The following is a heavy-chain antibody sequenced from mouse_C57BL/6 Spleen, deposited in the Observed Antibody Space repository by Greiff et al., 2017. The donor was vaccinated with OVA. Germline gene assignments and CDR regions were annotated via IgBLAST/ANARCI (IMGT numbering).Heavy chain of an antibody. CDR3: ARSYGNFLDY. D-gene: IGHD2-1*01. V-gene: IGHV1-69*01. CDR1: GYTFTSYW. CDR2: IDPSDSYT. J-gene: IGHJ2*01. Sequence: VQLQQPGAELVMPGASVKLSCKASGYTFTSYWMHWVKQRPGQGLEWIGEIDPSDSYTNYNQKFKGKSTLTVDKSSSTAYMQLSSLTSEDSAVYYCARSYGNFLDYWGQGTTLTVSS.